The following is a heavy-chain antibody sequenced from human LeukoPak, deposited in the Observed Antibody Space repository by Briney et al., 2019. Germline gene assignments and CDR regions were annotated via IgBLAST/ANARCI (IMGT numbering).Heavy chain of an antibody. J-gene: IGHJ6*02. CDR1: GFTVSSSY. V-gene: IGHV3-66*01. Sequence: GGSLRLSCAASGFTVSSSYMSWVRQAPGKGLEWVSVIYSGGSTYYADSVKGRFTISRDNSKNTLYLQMNSLRAEDTAVYYCARDPTPYYYGMDVWGQGTTVTVSS. CDR3: ARDPTPYYYGMDV. CDR2: IYSGGST.